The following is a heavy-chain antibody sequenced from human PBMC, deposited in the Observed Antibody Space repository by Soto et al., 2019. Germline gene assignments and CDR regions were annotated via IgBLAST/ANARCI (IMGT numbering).Heavy chain of an antibody. CDR2: ISYDGGHK. CDR3: ASVKPDYSIPRGPFFFYGMEV. D-gene: IGHD4-4*01. CDR1: EFTFSSYA. J-gene: IGHJ6*02. V-gene: IGHV3-30-3*01. Sequence: QVQLVESGGGVVHPERSLRLSCSASEFTFSSYAMHWVRQAPGKGLEWVAGISYDGGHKFSGDSVRGRFTISRDSSKTTVFLQMNSLRPEDTAAYYCASVKPDYSIPRGPFFFYGMEVWGQGTTVTVSS.